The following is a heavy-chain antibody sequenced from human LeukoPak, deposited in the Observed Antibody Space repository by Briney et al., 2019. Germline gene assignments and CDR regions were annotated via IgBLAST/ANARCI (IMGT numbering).Heavy chain of an antibody. CDR2: MSYSGSS. CDR3: ARDGYSDSSGYDYPPSV. J-gene: IGHJ4*02. D-gene: IGHD3-22*01. Sequence: SETLSLTCTVSGGSISSYYWSWIRQPPGKGLEWIGYMSYSGSSNYNPSLRSRVTISVDASKKQFSLKLSSVTAADTAVYYCARDGYSDSSGYDYPPSVWGQGTLVTVSS. CDR1: GGSISSYY. V-gene: IGHV4-59*01.